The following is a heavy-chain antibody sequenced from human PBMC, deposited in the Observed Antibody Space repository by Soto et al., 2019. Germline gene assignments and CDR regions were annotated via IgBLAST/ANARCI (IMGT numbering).Heavy chain of an antibody. CDR2: ISGSGGST. CDR1: GFTFSSYA. Sequence: GGSLRLSCAASGFTFSSYAMSWVRQAPGKGLEWVSAISGSGGSTYYADSVKGRFTISRDNSKNTLYLQMNSLRAEDTAVYYCAKDLTMIVVVNHYYYYGMDVWGQGATVTVSS. J-gene: IGHJ6*02. CDR3: AKDLTMIVVVNHYYYYGMDV. V-gene: IGHV3-23*01. D-gene: IGHD3-22*01.